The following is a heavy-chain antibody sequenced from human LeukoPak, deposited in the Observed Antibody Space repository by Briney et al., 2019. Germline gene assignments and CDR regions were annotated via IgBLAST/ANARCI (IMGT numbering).Heavy chain of an antibody. CDR1: GYSISSGYY. CDR2: IYQSGST. CDR3: ARDSSSFNWFDP. Sequence: SETLSLTCTVPGYSISSGYYWGWIRQPPGKGLEWIGSIYQSGSTYYNPSLKSRVTISVDTSKNQFSLKLSSVTAADTAVYYCARDSSSFNWFDPWGQGTLVTVSS. V-gene: IGHV4-38-2*02. D-gene: IGHD6-13*01. J-gene: IGHJ5*02.